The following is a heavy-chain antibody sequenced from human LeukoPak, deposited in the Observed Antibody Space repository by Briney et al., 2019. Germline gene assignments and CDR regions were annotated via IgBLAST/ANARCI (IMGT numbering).Heavy chain of an antibody. CDR1: GGSISSYY. V-gene: IGHV4-59*08. D-gene: IGHD2-2*01. J-gene: IGHJ5*02. CDR2: ISYSGST. Sequence: SETLSLTCTVSGGSISSYYWSWIRQPPGKGLEWIGYISYSGSTNYNPSLMSRVTISLDTSTDQFSLQLTSVISAVTAVHSFARHSICFDPWGQGTLVTVSS. CDR3: ARHSICFDP.